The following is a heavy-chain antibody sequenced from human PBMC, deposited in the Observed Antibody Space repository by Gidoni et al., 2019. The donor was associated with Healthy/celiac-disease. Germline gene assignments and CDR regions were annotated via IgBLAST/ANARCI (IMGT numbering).Heavy chain of an antibody. CDR3: ARFTVGSTYFDY. D-gene: IGHD3-10*01. J-gene: IGHJ4*02. Sequence: EVQLVESGGGLVKPGGSLRLSCAASGFTFSRYSMNWVRQAPGKGMECVSSISSSSSYIYYADSVKGRFTISRDNAKNSLYLQMNSLRAEDTAVYYCARFTVGSTYFDYWGQGTLVTVSS. V-gene: IGHV3-21*01. CDR2: ISSSSSYI. CDR1: GFTFSRYS.